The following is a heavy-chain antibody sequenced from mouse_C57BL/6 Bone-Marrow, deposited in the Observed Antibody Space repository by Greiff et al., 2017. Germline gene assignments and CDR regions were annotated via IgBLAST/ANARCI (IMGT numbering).Heavy chain of an antibody. Sequence: EVKVVESGGGLVKPGGSLKLSCAASGFTFSSYTMSWVRPTPEKRLEWVATISGGGGNTYYPDSVKGRFTISRDNAKNTLYLQMSSLRSEDTALYYCARPGSSYVWFAYWGQGTLVTVSA. J-gene: IGHJ3*01. CDR1: GFTFSSYT. D-gene: IGHD1-1*01. V-gene: IGHV5-9*01. CDR3: ARPGSSYVWFAY. CDR2: ISGGGGNT.